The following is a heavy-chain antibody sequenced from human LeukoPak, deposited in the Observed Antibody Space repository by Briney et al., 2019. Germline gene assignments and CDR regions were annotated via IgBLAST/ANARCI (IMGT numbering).Heavy chain of an antibody. Sequence: GGSLRLSCAASGFTFSSYAMSWVRQAPGKGLEWVSAISGSGGSTYYADSVKGRFTISRDNSKNTLYLQMNSLRAEDTAVYYCAKAAYCSSTSCSDEYYYYYYGMDVRGQGTTVTVSS. V-gene: IGHV3-23*01. D-gene: IGHD2-2*01. CDR2: ISGSGGST. CDR1: GFTFSSYA. J-gene: IGHJ6*02. CDR3: AKAAYCSSTSCSDEYYYYYYGMDV.